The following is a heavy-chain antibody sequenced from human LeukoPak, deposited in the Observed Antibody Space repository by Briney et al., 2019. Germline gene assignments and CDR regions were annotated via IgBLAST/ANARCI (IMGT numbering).Heavy chain of an antibody. CDR2: MYPGYSDT. CDR1: GYTFSSSW. D-gene: IGHD4-17*01. J-gene: IGHJ4*02. V-gene: IGHV5-51*01. Sequence: GESLKISCKGSGYTFSSSWIGWVRQMPGKGLEWMGIMYPGYSDTRYSPSFQGQATISTGRSVNTAYLQWSSLKATDTGIYYCARQYGRPFDYWGQGTLVTVSS. CDR3: ARQYGRPFDY.